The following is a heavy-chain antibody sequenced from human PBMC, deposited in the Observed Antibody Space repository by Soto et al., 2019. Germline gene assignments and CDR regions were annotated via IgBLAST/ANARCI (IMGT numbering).Heavy chain of an antibody. J-gene: IGHJ6*02. CDR1: GGSISSGGYY. CDR2: IYYSGST. V-gene: IGHV4-31*03. Sequence: KTSETLSLTCTVSGGSISSGGYYWSWIRQHPGKGLEWIGYIYYSGSTYYNPSLKSRVTISVDTSKNQFSLKLSSVTAADTAVYYCARARAWGYYYYGMDVWGQGTTVTVSS. D-gene: IGHD3-16*01. CDR3: ARARAWGYYYYGMDV.